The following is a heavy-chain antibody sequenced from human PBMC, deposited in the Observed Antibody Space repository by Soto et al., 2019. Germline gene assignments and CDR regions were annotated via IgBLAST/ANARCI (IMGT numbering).Heavy chain of an antibody. CDR3: AKHKEWLPDY. CDR2: ISGSGGST. J-gene: IGHJ4*02. Sequence: VQLVESGGGVVQPGRSLRLSCAASGFTFSSYAMHWVRQAPGKGLEWVSSISGSGGSTYYADSVKGRFTISRDKSKNTLYLQMNSLRAEDTAVYYCAKHKEWLPDYWGQGTLVTVSS. CDR1: GFTFSSYA. V-gene: IGHV3-23*04. D-gene: IGHD6-19*01.